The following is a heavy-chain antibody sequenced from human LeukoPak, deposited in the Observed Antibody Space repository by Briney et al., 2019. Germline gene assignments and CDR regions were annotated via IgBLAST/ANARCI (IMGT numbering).Heavy chain of an antibody. V-gene: IGHV3-66*01. Sequence: GGSLRLSCAASGFTFSSYSMNWVRQAPGKGLEWVSLIYSRGDTKYADSVKGRFTISRDNSKNTLYLQMNSLRAEDTAVYYCARGVYSGSYFYWGQGTLVTVSS. D-gene: IGHD1-26*01. CDR1: GFTFSSYS. CDR3: ARGVYSGSYFY. CDR2: IYSRGDT. J-gene: IGHJ4*02.